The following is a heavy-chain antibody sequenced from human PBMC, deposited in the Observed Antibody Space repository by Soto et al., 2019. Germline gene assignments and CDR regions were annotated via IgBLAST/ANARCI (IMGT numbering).Heavy chain of an antibody. CDR3: ARGSYDSSGSGLDLRY. Sequence: PGGSLRLSCAASGFTFSSYSMNWVRQAPGKGLEWVSSISSSSSYIYYADSVKGRFTISRDNAKNSLYLQMNSLRAEDTAVYYCARGSYDSSGSGLDLRYWGQGTLVTVSS. J-gene: IGHJ4*02. CDR2: ISSSSSYI. V-gene: IGHV3-21*01. CDR1: GFTFSSYS. D-gene: IGHD3-22*01.